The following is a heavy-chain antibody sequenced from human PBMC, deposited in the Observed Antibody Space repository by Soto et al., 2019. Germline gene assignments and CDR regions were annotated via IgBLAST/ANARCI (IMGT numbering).Heavy chain of an antibody. CDR1: GGSISSGGYY. V-gene: IGHV4-31*03. J-gene: IGHJ6*02. D-gene: IGHD3-10*01. CDR3: ARDDGLNRNYYYYGLDV. CDR2: IHYSGST. Sequence: QVQLQESGPGLVKPSQTLSLTCTVSGGSISSGGYYWSWVRQHPGKGLEWIGYIHYSGSTYYNPSLKSRVTISLDTSKNQFSLSLRSVTAAVAAVYYCARDDGLNRNYYYYGLDVCGQGTTVTVSS.